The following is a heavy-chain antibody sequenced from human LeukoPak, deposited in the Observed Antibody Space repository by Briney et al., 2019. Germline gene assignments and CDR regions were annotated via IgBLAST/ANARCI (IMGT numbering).Heavy chain of an antibody. J-gene: IGHJ4*02. CDR2: IYYSGST. CDR3: ARAIAVAGLYFDY. D-gene: IGHD6-19*01. Sequence: SETLSLTCTVSGGSISSYYWSWIRQPPGKGLEWIGYIYYSGSTNYNLSPKSRVTISVDTSKNQFSLKLSSVTAADTAVYYCARAIAVAGLYFDYWGQGTLVTVSS. V-gene: IGHV4-59*01. CDR1: GGSISSYY.